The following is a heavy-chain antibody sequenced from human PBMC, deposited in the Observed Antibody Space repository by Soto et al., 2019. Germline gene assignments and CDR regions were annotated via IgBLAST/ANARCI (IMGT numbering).Heavy chain of an antibody. V-gene: IGHV3-30-3*01. D-gene: IGHD1-26*01. Sequence: QEQLVESGGGVVQPGRSLRLSCAASGFALTPYAMHWVRQAPGKGLEWVAIISYDGSYRSYGDSVKGRFTISRDNSENSLYLQIDTLRSDDTAVYYCARDWDRGGGSYLWKCDLWGRGTLVTVSS. CDR2: ISYDGSYR. CDR3: ARDWDRGGGSYLWKCDL. J-gene: IGHJ2*01. CDR1: GFALTPYA.